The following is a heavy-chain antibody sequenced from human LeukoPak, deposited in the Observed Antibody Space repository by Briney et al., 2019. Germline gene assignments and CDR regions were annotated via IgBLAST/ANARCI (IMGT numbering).Heavy chain of an antibody. CDR2: IYYSGST. Sequence: SQTLSLTCTVSGGSISSGGYYWSWIRQHPGKGLEWIGYIYYSGSTYYNPSLKSRVTISVDTSKNQFPLKLSSVTAADTAVYYCARDTTMVRGSRLGFDIWGQGTMVTVSS. CDR3: ARDTTMVRGSRLGFDI. CDR1: GGSISSGGYY. V-gene: IGHV4-31*03. D-gene: IGHD3-10*01. J-gene: IGHJ3*02.